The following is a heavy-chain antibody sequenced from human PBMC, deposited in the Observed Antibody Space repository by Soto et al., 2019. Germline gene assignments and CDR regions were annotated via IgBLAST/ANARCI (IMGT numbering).Heavy chain of an antibody. D-gene: IGHD4-17*01. CDR2: ISAYSGDT. J-gene: IGHJ4*02. CDR1: GYSFTGYS. CDR3: ARPSGSYGDYAWSLKY. Sequence: QIQLVQSGAEVKKPGASVKVSCKASGYSFTGYSVGWVRQAPGQGPEWMGWISAYSGDTYYAQRFQDRLTMTTDASTSTAYMDLRSLRSDDTAVYYCARPSGSYGDYAWSLKYWGQGTLVTVSS. V-gene: IGHV1-18*01.